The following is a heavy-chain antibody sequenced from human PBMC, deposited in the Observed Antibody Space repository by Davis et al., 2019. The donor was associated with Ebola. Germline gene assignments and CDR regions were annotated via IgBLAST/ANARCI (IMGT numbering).Heavy chain of an antibody. CDR2: INSDGSST. CDR3: ARAIVGATYYYYGMDV. D-gene: IGHD1-26*01. Sequence: GESLKISCAASLFTFSSYWTSWVRQAPGKGLVWVSRINSDGSSTSYADSVKGRFTISRDNAKNTLYLQMNSLRAEDTAVYYCARAIVGATYYYYGMDVWGKGTTVAVSS. V-gene: IGHV3-74*01. J-gene: IGHJ6*04. CDR1: LFTFSSYW.